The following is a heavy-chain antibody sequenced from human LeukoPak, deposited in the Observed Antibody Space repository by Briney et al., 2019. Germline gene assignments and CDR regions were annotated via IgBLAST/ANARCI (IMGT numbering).Heavy chain of an antibody. Sequence: GGSLRLSCAASGFTVSSNYMSWVRQAPGKGLEWVSVIYSGGSTYYADSVKGRFTISRDNSKNTVYLQMNSLRAEDTAVYYCARDAYYSGSGIYSKWGQGTLVTVSS. J-gene: IGHJ4*02. CDR2: IYSGGST. CDR3: ARDAYYSGSGIYSK. D-gene: IGHD3-10*01. V-gene: IGHV3-53*01. CDR1: GFTVSSNY.